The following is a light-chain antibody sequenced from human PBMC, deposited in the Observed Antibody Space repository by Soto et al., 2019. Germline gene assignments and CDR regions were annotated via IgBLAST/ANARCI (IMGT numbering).Light chain of an antibody. CDR3: QQRNNWPLT. J-gene: IGKJ4*02. CDR1: RSISTY. CDR2: EAL. Sequence: ETVLTQSPATLSLSPGERATLSCRASRSISTYLAWYQQKPGQAPRLLIYEALNRATGIPARFSGSGSGTDFTLTMSSLEPEDCAVYSCQQRNNWPLTFGGGTKVEIK. V-gene: IGKV3-11*01.